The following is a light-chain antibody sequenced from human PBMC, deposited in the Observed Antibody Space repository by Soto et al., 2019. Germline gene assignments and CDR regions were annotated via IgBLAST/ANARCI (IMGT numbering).Light chain of an antibody. CDR1: SSNVGTYDL. CDR3: CSFAGGAALV. V-gene: IGLV2-23*01. Sequence: QSALTQPASVSASPGQSITISCTGTSSNVGTYDLVSWYQHHPDKAPKLIIYEGTKRPSGISSRFSGSKSGNTASLTISGLQAEDDADYYCCSFAGGAALVFGGGTQLTVL. CDR2: EGT. J-gene: IGLJ2*01.